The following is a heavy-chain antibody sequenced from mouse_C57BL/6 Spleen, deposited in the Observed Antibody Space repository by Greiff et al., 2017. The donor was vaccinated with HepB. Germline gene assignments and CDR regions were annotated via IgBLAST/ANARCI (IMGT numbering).Heavy chain of an antibody. D-gene: IGHD2-4*01. CDR3: ARVYDYDGWLAY. CDR2: IYPGSGST. V-gene: IGHV1-55*01. Sequence: QVQLQQPGAELVKPGASVKMSCKASGYTFTSYWITWVKQRPGQGLEWIGDIYPGSGSTNYNEKFKSKATLTVDTSSSTAYMQLSSLTSEDSAVYYCARVYDYDGWLAYWGQGTLVTVSA. CDR1: GYTFTSYW. J-gene: IGHJ3*01.